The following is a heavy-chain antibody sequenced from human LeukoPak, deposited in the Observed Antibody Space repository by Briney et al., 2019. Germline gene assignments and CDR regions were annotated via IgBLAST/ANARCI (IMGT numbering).Heavy chain of an antibody. CDR3: ARQNLVPSAYIDY. D-gene: IGHD2-2*01. CDR2: IYHSGST. Sequence: SETLSLTCAVSGYSITSDYYWGWVRQPPGKGLEWIGTIYHSGSTYYNPSLKSRVTISVDTSKNHFSLKLRSVTAADTAVYYCARQNLVPSAYIDYWGQGILVTVSS. J-gene: IGHJ4*02. CDR1: GYSITSDYY. V-gene: IGHV4-38-2*01.